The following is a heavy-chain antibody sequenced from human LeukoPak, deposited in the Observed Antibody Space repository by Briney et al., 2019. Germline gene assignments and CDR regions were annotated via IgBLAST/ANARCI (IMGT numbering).Heavy chain of an antibody. D-gene: IGHD5-12*01. CDR3: ARARGYSGYHPIDY. V-gene: IGHV1-46*01. J-gene: IGHJ4*02. CDR2: INPNDGST. Sequence: ASVKVSCKAFGYTITSYFMHWVRQAPGQGLEWMGTINPNDGSTSDAQNFQGRVTMTRDTSTSTVYMELSSLRSDDTAVYFCARARGYSGYHPIDYWGQGTLVTVSS. CDR1: GYTITSYF.